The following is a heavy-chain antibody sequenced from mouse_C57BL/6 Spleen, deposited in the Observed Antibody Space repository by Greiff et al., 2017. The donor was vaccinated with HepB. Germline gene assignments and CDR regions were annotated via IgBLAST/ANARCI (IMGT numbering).Heavy chain of an antibody. J-gene: IGHJ4*01. CDR2: IDPSDSET. CDR3: ARGSNSYAMDY. Sequence: QVQLKHPGAELVRPGSSVKLSCKASGYTFTSYWMHWVKQRPIQGLEWIGNIDPSDSETHYNQKFKDKATLTVDKSSSTAYMQLSSLTSEDSAVYYCARGSNSYAMDYWGQGTSVTVSS. V-gene: IGHV1-52*01. D-gene: IGHD2-5*01. CDR1: GYTFTSYW.